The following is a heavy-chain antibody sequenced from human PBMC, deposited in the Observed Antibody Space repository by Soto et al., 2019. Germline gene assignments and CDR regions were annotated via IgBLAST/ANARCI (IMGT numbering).Heavy chain of an antibody. V-gene: IGHV4-38-2*01. CDR2: IYHSGST. CDR1: GYSISSGYY. J-gene: IGHJ5*02. Sequence: SETLSLTCAGSGYSISSGYYWGWIRQPAGKGLGWIGSIYHSGSTYYNPSLKSRVTISVDTSKNQFSLKLSSVTAADTAVYYCARGGLRGDYVWGSYRYDWFDPWGQGTLVTVSS. CDR3: ARGGLRGDYVWGSYRYDWFDP. D-gene: IGHD3-16*02.